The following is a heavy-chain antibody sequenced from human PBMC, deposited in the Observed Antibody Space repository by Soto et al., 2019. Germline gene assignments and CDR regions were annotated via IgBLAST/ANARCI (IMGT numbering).Heavy chain of an antibody. J-gene: IGHJ4*02. V-gene: IGHV1-69*01. Sequence: QVQLVQSGAEVKKPGSSVKVSCKASGGTFSSYAISWVRQAPGQGLEWMGGIIPIFGTANYAQKFQGRVTITADESTSTAYMELSSLRSEDTAVYYCASPYSRMATIGGPFDYWGQGTLVTVSS. CDR1: GGTFSSYA. CDR2: IIPIFGTA. D-gene: IGHD5-12*01. CDR3: ASPYSRMATIGGPFDY.